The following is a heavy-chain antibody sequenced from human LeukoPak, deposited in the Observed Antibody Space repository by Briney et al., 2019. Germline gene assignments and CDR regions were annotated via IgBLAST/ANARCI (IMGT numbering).Heavy chain of an antibody. V-gene: IGHV4-61*02. D-gene: IGHD3-9*01. CDR2: IYTSGST. CDR1: GGSISSGSYY. CDR3: ARGEYFDWLAYFDY. Sequence: SETLSLTCTVSGGSISSGSYYWSWIRQPAGKGLEWIGRIYTSGSTNYNPSLKSRVTISVDRSKNQFSLKLSSVTAADTAVYYCARGEYFDWLAYFDYWGQGTLVTVSS. J-gene: IGHJ4*02.